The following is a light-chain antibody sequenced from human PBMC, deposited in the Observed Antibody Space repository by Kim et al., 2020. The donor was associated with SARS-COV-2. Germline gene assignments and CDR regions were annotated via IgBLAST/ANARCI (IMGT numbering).Light chain of an antibody. CDR3: QQSYHTPLT. CDR1: QSISSY. Sequence: ASVGDRVTITCRASQSISSYLNWYQQKPGKAPKLLIYAASSLQSGVPSRFSGSGSGTDFTLTISSLQPEDFATYYCQQSYHTPLTFGGGTKVDIK. V-gene: IGKV1-39*01. CDR2: AAS. J-gene: IGKJ4*01.